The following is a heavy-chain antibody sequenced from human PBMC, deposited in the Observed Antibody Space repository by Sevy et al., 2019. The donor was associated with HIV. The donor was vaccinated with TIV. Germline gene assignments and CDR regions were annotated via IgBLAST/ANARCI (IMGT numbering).Heavy chain of an antibody. CDR2: ISGSGGST. V-gene: IGHV3-23*01. J-gene: IGHJ3*02. CDR3: AKDSAYGDYRYYYHSSGYYRSDAFDI. Sequence: GGSLRLSCAASGFTFSSYAMSWVRQAPGKGLEWVSAISGSGGSTYYADSVKGRFTISRDNSKNTLYLQMNSLRAEDTAVYYCAKDSAYGDYRYYYHSSGYYRSDAFDIWGQGTMVTVSS. CDR1: GFTFSSYA. D-gene: IGHD3-22*01.